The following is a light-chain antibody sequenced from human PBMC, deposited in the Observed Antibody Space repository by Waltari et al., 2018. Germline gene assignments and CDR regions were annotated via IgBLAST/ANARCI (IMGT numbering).Light chain of an antibody. J-gene: IGLJ3*02. CDR2: QGT. CDR1: ILGNKY. Sequence: SYELTQPPSVSVSPGQTASIPCSGDILGNKYASWYKQKPGQSPLLVIYQGTKRPSGIPDRFSGSKYGSAATLTIGGTQAMDEADYYCQALGTGAWVFGGGTKLTVL. CDR3: QALGTGAWV. V-gene: IGLV3-1*01.